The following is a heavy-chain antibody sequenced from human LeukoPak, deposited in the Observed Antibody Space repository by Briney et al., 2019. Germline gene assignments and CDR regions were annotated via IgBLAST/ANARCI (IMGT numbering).Heavy chain of an antibody. CDR3: ARDLYTYDYVWGSYREFDY. V-gene: IGHV3-48*03. CDR1: VFTFSSYE. D-gene: IGHD3-16*02. J-gene: IGHJ4*02. Sequence: GGALRLSCAASVFTFSSYEMNWVRQAPGKGLEWGSYISSSGSTIYYADSVKGRFTISRDNAKNSLYLQMNSLRAEDTAVYYCARDLYTYDYVWGSYREFDYWGQGTLVTVSS. CDR2: ISSSGSTI.